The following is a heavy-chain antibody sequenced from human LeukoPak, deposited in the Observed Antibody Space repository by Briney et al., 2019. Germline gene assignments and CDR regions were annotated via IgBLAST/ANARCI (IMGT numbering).Heavy chain of an antibody. CDR2: IKQDGSET. V-gene: IGHV3-7*04. D-gene: IGHD2-8*02. CDR3: ARDVSLVY. CDR1: GFTFSSSW. Sequence: GGSLRLSCAASGFTFSSSWMSWVRQAPGKGLEWVANIKQDGSETYYVDSVKGRFTISRDNAKNSLYLQMNTLRAEGTAVYYCARDVSLVYWGQGTLVTVSS. J-gene: IGHJ4*02.